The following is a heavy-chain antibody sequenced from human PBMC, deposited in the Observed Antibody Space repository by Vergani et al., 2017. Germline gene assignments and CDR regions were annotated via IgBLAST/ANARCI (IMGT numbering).Heavy chain of an antibody. CDR3: ARDRVVTTPKIPYMDV. V-gene: IGHV1-3*01. D-gene: IGHD3-10*01. CDR2: INAGNGNT. CDR1: GYTFTSYA. J-gene: IGHJ6*03. Sequence: QVQLVQSGAEVKKPGASVKVSCKASGYTFTSYAMHWVRQAPGQRLEWMGWINAGNGNTKYSQKFQGRVTITRDTSASTAYMELSSLRSEDTAVYYCARDRVVTTPKIPYMDVWGKGTTVTVSS.